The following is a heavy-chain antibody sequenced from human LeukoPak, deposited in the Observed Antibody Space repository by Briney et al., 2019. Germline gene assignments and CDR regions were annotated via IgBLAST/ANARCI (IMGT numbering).Heavy chain of an antibody. Sequence: SETLSLTCTVSGGSISSSSYYWGWIRQPPGKGLEWIGSIYYSGSTYYNPSLKSRVTISVDKSKNQFSLKLSSVTAADTAVYYCASRGSPTLLFDYWGQGTLVTVSS. V-gene: IGHV4-39*07. J-gene: IGHJ4*02. D-gene: IGHD3-10*01. CDR2: IYYSGST. CDR1: GGSISSSSYY. CDR3: ASRGSPTLLFDY.